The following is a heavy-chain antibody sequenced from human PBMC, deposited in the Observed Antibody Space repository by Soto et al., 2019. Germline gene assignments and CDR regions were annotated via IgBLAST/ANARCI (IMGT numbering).Heavy chain of an antibody. D-gene: IGHD2-15*01. V-gene: IGHV3-53*01. J-gene: IGHJ6*02. Sequence: EVQLVESGGGLIQPGGSLRLSCAASGFTVSSNYMSWVRQAPGKGLEWVSVIYSGGSTYYADSVKGRFTISRDNSKNTLYLQINSLRAEDTAVYYCARDSDCSGGSCYWGMDVWGQGTTVTVSS. CDR2: IYSGGST. CDR3: ARDSDCSGGSCYWGMDV. CDR1: GFTVSSNY.